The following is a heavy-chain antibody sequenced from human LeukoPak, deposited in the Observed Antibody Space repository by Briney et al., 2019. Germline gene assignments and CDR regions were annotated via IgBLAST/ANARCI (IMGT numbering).Heavy chain of an antibody. J-gene: IGHJ4*02. CDR2: IYYSGST. CDR3: ARMWSGSTDY. V-gene: IGHV4-59*12. Sequence: SETLSLTCTVSGGSISSYYWSWIRQPPGKGLEWIGYIYYSGSTNYNPSLKSRVTMSVDTSKNQFSLKLSSVTAADTAVYCCARMWSGSTDYWGQGTLVTVSS. D-gene: IGHD3-3*01. CDR1: GGSISSYY.